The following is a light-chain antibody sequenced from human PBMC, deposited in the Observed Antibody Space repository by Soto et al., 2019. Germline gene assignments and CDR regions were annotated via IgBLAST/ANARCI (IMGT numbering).Light chain of an antibody. Sequence: QSALTQPLSASGSPGQSVTISCTGTSSDVGGYNYVSWYQQHPGKAPKVMIYQVSKRPSGVPDRFSGSKSGNTASLTVSGLQAEDEADYYCSSYAGSNNYVFGTGTKVTVL. CDR1: SSDVGGYNY. J-gene: IGLJ1*01. V-gene: IGLV2-8*01. CDR3: SSYAGSNNYV. CDR2: QVS.